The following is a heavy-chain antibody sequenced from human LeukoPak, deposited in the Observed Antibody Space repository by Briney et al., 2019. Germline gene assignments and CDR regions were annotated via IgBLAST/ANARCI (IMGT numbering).Heavy chain of an antibody. D-gene: IGHD3-10*02. CDR2: INPNSGGT. J-gene: IGHJ4*02. CDR3: ARALFTLYYFDY. CDR1: VYTFTNFY. V-gene: IGHV1-2*02. Sequence: ASVKVSCKASVYTFTNFYIHWVRQAPGQGLEWMGWINPNSGGTNYAQKFQGRVTMTRDTSISTAYMELSRLRSDDTAVYYCARALFTLYYFDYWGQGTLVTVSS.